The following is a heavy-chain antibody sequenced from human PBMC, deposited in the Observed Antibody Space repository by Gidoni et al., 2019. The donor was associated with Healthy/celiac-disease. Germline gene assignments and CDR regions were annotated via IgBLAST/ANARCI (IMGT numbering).Heavy chain of an antibody. V-gene: IGHV3-23*01. CDR3: AENSGGWYTGDAFDI. CDR1: GFTFSSYA. Sequence: EVQLLESGGGLVQPGGSLRLPCAASGFTFSSYAMSWVRQAPGKGLEWVSAISGSGGSTYYADSVKGRFTISRDNSKNTLYLQMNSLRAEDTAVYYCAENSGGWYTGDAFDIWGQGTMVTVSS. D-gene: IGHD6-19*01. J-gene: IGHJ3*02. CDR2: ISGSGGST.